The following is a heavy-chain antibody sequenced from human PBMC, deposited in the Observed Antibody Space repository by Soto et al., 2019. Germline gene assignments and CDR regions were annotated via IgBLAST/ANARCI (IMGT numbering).Heavy chain of an antibody. J-gene: IGHJ5*02. D-gene: IGHD2-15*01. CDR2: IDPSDSYT. Sequence: PGESLKISCKGSGYSFTSYWISWVRQMPGKGLEWMGRIDPSDSYTNYRPSFQGHVTISADKSISTAYLQWSSLKASDTAMYYCARRGYCSGGSCYSHWFDPWGQGTLVTVSS. V-gene: IGHV5-10-1*01. CDR3: ARRGYCSGGSCYSHWFDP. CDR1: GYSFTSYW.